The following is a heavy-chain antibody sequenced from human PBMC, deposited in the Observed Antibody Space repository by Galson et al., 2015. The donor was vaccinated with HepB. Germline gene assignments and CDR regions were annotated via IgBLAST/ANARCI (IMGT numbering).Heavy chain of an antibody. J-gene: IGHJ4*02. D-gene: IGHD6-19*01. CDR2: ISYDGSNK. CDR1: GFTFSSYG. CDR3: AKGDSGWYSSY. V-gene: IGHV3-30*18. Sequence: SLRLSCAASGFTFSSYGMHWVRQAPGKGLEWVAVISYDGSNKYYADSVMGRFTISRDNSKNTLCLQMNSLRAEDTAVYYCAKGDSGWYSSYWGQGTLVTVSS.